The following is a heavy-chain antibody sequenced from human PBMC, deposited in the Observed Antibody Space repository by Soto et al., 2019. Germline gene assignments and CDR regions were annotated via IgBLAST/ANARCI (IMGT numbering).Heavy chain of an antibody. Sequence: LRLSCTASGFTFGDYAMSWVRQAPGKGLEWVVFIRSKAYGGTTEYAASVKGRFTISRDDSKSIAYLKMNSLKTEDTAVYYCTRDDESGSWRYYYGMDVWGQGTTVTVSS. J-gene: IGHJ6*02. V-gene: IGHV3-49*04. CDR1: GFTFGDYA. CDR3: TRDDESGSWRYYYGMDV. CDR2: IRSKAYGGTT. D-gene: IGHD6-13*01.